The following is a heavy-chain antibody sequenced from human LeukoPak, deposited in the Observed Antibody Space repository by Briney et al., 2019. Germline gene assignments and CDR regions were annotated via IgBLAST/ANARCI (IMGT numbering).Heavy chain of an antibody. CDR1: GDSFSSSSHS. CDR3: ARDSRYDYYDGPASRY. CDR2: IDYRVRT. J-gene: IGHJ4*02. V-gene: IGHV4-39*07. Sequence: SDTLSLTGSVSGDSFSSSSHSWGWIRQPPGKGVEWIGTIDYRVRTTYNPSLNSRVTMSVDTSTKQFSLRLGSVTAAHTGMYFCARDSRYDYYDGPASRYWGQGTLVTVSS. D-gene: IGHD3-22*01.